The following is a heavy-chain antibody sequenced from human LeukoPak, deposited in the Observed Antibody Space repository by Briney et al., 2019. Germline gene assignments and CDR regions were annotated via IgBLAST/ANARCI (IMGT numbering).Heavy chain of an antibody. D-gene: IGHD6-13*01. CDR1: RFTFSSYG. CDR3: AKAIAAAGTLPFDY. J-gene: IGHJ4*02. Sequence: PGGSLRLSCAASRFTFSSYGMHWVRQAPGKGLEWVAFIRYDGSNKYYADSVKGRFTISRDNSKNTLYLQMNSLRAEDTALYYCAKAIAAAGTLPFDYWGQGTLVTVSS. CDR2: IRYDGSNK. V-gene: IGHV3-30*02.